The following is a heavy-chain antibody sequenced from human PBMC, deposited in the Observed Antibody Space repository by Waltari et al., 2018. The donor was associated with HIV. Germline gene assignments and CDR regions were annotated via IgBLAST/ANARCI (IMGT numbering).Heavy chain of an antibody. Sequence: QVQLLQSGAAVTKPGASVKVTCKASGYPSISYDINWVRQSTGQGPEWMGWMNPNSGNTGYAQRCQGRVTMTRNTSISTAYMELSSLRSEDTAVYYCARGPLATPRGYFDSWGQGTLVTVSS. D-gene: IGHD5-12*01. J-gene: IGHJ4*02. CDR2: MNPNSGNT. V-gene: IGHV1-8*01. CDR3: ARGPLATPRGYFDS. CDR1: GYPSISYD.